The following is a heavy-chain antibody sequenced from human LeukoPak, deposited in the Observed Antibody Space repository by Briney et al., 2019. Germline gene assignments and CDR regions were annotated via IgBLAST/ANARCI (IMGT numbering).Heavy chain of an antibody. D-gene: IGHD2-2*01. CDR3: ARGKRVPAAIEY. CDR2: INPNSGDT. CDR1: GYTFTGYY. Sequence: ASVKVSCKASGYTFTGYYMHWVRQAPGQGLEWMGWINPNSGDTNYAQKFQGRVTMTRDTSISTAYMELSRLRSDDTAVYYCARGKRVPAAIEYWGQGTLVTVSS. V-gene: IGHV1-2*02. J-gene: IGHJ4*02.